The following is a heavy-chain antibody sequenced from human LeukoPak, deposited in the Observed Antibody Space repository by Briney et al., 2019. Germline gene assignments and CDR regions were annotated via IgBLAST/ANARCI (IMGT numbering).Heavy chain of an antibody. CDR1: GGSISSYY. Sequence: SETLSLTCTVSGGSISSYYWSWIRQPPGKGLEWIGYIYYSGSTNYNPSLKSRVTISVDTSKNQFSLKLSSVTAADTAVYYCARGLVAMDAFDIWGQGTMVTVSS. CDR3: ARGLVAMDAFDI. V-gene: IGHV4-59*01. CDR2: IYYSGST. D-gene: IGHD2-21*01. J-gene: IGHJ3*02.